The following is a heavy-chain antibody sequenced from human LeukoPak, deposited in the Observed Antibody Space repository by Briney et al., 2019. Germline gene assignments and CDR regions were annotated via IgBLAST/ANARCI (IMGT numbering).Heavy chain of an antibody. J-gene: IGHJ4*02. CDR1: GFTFSTYA. D-gene: IGHD6-13*01. Sequence: GGSLRLSCAASGFTFSTYAMSWVRQAPGKGLEWVSGISGGGSSTYYADSVKGRFTISRDKSKNTLYLQMNSLRGEDTAVYYCAKGTIAAAGTGEDWGQGTLVTVSS. CDR2: ISGGGSST. V-gene: IGHV3-23*01. CDR3: AKGTIAAAGTGED.